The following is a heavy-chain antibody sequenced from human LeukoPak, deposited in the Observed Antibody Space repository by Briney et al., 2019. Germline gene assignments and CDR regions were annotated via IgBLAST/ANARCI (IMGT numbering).Heavy chain of an antibody. D-gene: IGHD5-12*01. Sequence: PGGSLRLSCAASGFTFRSYAMSWVRQAPGKGLEWVSAISDGGASTYYADSVKGRFTISRDNSKNTLYLQMNSLRAEDTAVYYCAKAIVATITDLDYWGQGTLGTVSS. J-gene: IGHJ4*02. CDR3: AKAIVATITDLDY. V-gene: IGHV3-23*01. CDR2: ISDGGAST. CDR1: GFTFRSYA.